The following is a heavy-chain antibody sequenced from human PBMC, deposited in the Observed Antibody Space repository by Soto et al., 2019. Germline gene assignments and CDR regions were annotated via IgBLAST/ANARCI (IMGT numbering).Heavy chain of an antibody. CDR2: ISRTGSSI. Sequence: GGSLRLSCAASGFTFSDYYMAWVRQAPGKGLEWVSYISRTGSSIYYADSVKGRFTISRDNAKNSLYLQMNSLRAEDTAVYYCARDRVIDGMDVWGQGTTVTVSS. CDR1: GFTFSDYY. J-gene: IGHJ6*02. CDR3: ARDRVIDGMDV. D-gene: IGHD2-21*01. V-gene: IGHV3-11*04.